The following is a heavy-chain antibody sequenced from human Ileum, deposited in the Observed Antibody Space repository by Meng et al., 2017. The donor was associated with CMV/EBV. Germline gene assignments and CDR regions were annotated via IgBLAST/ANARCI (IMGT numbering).Heavy chain of an antibody. CDR2: INTDGRIT. CDR3: TRGSSGWFGIDY. Sequence: LVDVGGGFVHPCGSLRLYCDFSGWTFCSYWRHWVRQVLGKGLAWVSLINTDGRITNYADFVGGRFTISRDNAQNTLYVLMNSLRDEDTAVYYCTRGSSGWFGIDYWGQGTLVTVSA. CDR1: GWTFCSYW. V-gene: IGHV3-74*01. D-gene: IGHD6-19*01. J-gene: IGHJ4*02.